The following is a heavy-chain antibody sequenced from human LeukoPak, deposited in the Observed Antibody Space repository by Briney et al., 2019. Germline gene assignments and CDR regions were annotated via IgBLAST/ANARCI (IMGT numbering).Heavy chain of an antibody. J-gene: IGHJ3*01. Sequence: PSETLSLTCTVSGGSISSYYWSWIRQPPGKGLEWIGRITTSGDTTYNPSLKSRLTISVDTSRNHFSLNLRSVTAADTAVYYCARGYNSRSTFDVWGQGTVVTVSS. D-gene: IGHD6-13*01. CDR1: GGSISSYY. V-gene: IGHV4-4*08. CDR2: ITTSGDT. CDR3: ARGYNSRSTFDV.